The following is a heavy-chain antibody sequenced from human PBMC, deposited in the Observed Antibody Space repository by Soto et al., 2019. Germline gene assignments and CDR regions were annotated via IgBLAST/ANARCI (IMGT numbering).Heavy chain of an antibody. Sequence: GGSLRLSCAASGFTVSSNYMSWVRQAPGKGLEWVSVIYSGGSTYYADSVKGRFTISRDNSKNTLYLQMNSLRAEDTAVYYCAVGTYYYGSGSYSLNDYWGQGTLVTVSS. J-gene: IGHJ4*02. V-gene: IGHV3-53*01. CDR1: GFTVSSNY. D-gene: IGHD3-10*01. CDR3: AVGTYYYGSGSYSLNDY. CDR2: IYSGGST.